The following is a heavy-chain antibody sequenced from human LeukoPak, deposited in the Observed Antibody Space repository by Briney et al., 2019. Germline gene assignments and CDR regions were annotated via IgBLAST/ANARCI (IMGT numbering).Heavy chain of an antibody. J-gene: IGHJ6*03. CDR1: GYTFTSYG. D-gene: IGHD3-10*01. Sequence: ASVKVSCKASGYTFTSYGISWVRQAPGQGLEWMGWISAYNGNTNYAQKLQGRVTMTTDTSTSTAYMELRSLRSDDTAVYYCARAYYYGSGSYYNPYYYSYYYMTSGAKGPRSPSP. CDR3: ARAYYYGSGSYYNPYYYSYYYMTS. V-gene: IGHV1-18*01. CDR2: ISAYNGNT.